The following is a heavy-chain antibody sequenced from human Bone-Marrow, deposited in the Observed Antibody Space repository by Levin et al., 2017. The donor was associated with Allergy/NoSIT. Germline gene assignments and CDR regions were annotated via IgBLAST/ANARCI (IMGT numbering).Heavy chain of an antibody. CDR2: ISSNGGST. V-gene: IGHV3-64D*06. Sequence: GASVKVSCSASGFTFSSYAMHWVRQAPGKGLEYVSAISSNGGSTYYADSVKGRFTISRDNSKNTLYLQMSSLRAEDTAVYYCVKDTYKTGYSSGWYEGGGAFDYWGQGTLVTVSS. D-gene: IGHD6-19*01. CDR3: VKDTYKTGYSSGWYEGGGAFDY. J-gene: IGHJ4*02. CDR1: GFTFSSYA.